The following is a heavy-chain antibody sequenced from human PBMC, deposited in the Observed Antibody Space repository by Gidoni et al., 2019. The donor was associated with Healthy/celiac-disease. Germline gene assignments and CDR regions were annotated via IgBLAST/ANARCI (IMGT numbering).Heavy chain of an antibody. D-gene: IGHD3-10*01. CDR2: ISWDGGST. J-gene: IGHJ4*02. Sequence: EVQLVESGGVVVQPGGSLRLSCAASGFTLDDYTMHWVRQAPGKGLEWVSLISWDGGSTYYADSVKGRFTISRDNSKNSLYLQMNSLRTEDTALYYCAKDYAPWTTSGIGYWGQGTLVTVSS. CDR3: AKDYAPWTTSGIGY. V-gene: IGHV3-43*01. CDR1: GFTLDDYT.